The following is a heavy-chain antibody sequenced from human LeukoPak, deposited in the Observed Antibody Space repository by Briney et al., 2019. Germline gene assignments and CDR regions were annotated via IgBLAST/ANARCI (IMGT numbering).Heavy chain of an antibody. Sequence: GGSLRRSCAASGFTFSSYSMNWVCQAPGKGLEWVSFISSSNNYIYYADSVKGRFTISRDNAKNSLYLQMNSLRAEDTAVYYCARECSSTSCYDYWAQGTLVTVSS. CDR2: ISSSNNYI. J-gene: IGHJ4*02. D-gene: IGHD2-2*01. CDR1: GFTFSSYS. V-gene: IGHV3-21*01. CDR3: ARECSSTSCYDY.